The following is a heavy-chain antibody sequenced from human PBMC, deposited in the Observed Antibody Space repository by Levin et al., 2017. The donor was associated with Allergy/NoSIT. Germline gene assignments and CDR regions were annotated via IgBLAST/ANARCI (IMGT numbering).Heavy chain of an antibody. V-gene: IGHV3-30-3*01. J-gene: IGHJ4*02. D-gene: IGHD6-13*01. CDR3: ARAPRGCSSTSCYFDS. CDR1: GFTFSTYS. CDR2: ISYDGTDK. Sequence: GGSLRLSCAASGFTFSTYSMHWVRQAPGKGLEWVALISYDGTDKYYADSVRGRFTISRDNSKNTLSLQMSSLGPDDTAVYYCARAPRGCSSTSCYFDSWGQGTLVAVSS.